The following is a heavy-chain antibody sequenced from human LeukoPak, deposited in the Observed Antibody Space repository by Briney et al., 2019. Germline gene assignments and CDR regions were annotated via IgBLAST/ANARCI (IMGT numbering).Heavy chain of an antibody. CDR3: ARDRSADY. CDR1: GFTFSSYG. Sequence: GGSLRLSCAASGFTFSSYGMHWVRQAPGKGLEWVAVISYDGSNKYYADSVKGRFTISRDNSKNTLYLQMNSLRAEDTAVYYCARDRSADYWGQGTLVTVSS. J-gene: IGHJ4*02. CDR2: ISYDGSNK. V-gene: IGHV3-30*03.